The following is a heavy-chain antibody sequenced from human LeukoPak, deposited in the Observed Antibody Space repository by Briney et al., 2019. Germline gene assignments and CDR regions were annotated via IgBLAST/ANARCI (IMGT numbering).Heavy chain of an antibody. D-gene: IGHD3-10*01. CDR1: GFTFSSYG. Sequence: GGSLRLSCAASGFTFSSYGMHWVRQAPGKGLEWVAVISYDGSNKYYADSVKGRFTISRDNSKNTLYLQMNSLRAEDTAVYYWAKDYYYGSGSYYNIEGWFDPWGQGTLVTVSS. V-gene: IGHV3-30*18. CDR3: AKDYYYGSGSYYNIEGWFDP. J-gene: IGHJ5*02. CDR2: ISYDGSNK.